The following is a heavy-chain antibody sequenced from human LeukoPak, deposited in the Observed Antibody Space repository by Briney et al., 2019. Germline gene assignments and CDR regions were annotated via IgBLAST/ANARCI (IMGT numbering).Heavy chain of an antibody. D-gene: IGHD3-22*01. J-gene: IGHJ3*02. Sequence: TSETLSLTCTVSGVSISSYYWSWIRQPPGKGLEWIGSMYYSGSTNYKPSLKSRVTISVDTSKNQFSLKLSSVTAADTAVYYCARHAYYYDRSGSYEAFDIWGQGTMVTVSS. CDR3: ARHAYYYDRSGSYEAFDI. V-gene: IGHV4-59*08. CDR2: MYYSGST. CDR1: GVSISSYY.